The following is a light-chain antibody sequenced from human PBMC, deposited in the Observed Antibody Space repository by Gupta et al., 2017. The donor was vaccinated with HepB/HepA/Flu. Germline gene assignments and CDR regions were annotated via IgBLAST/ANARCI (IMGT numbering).Light chain of an antibody. Sequence: DIVITQSPDSLTVPLGDRATINCKSSQSLMYSSKSKNYLAWYQQKSGQPPKLLIYLASTRESGVPERLSGNGSGTDFTLTISSLQAEDVAVYLCHQYYSSPWTFGQGTKVEIK. CDR1: QSLMYSSKSKNY. J-gene: IGKJ1*01. CDR3: HQYYSSPWT. CDR2: LAS. V-gene: IGKV4-1*01.